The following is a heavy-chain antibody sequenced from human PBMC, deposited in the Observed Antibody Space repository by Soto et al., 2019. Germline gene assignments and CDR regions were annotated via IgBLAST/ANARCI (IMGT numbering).Heavy chain of an antibody. D-gene: IGHD2-2*01. CDR3: AREETVFITAAQPSRFAS. CDR1: GYNFMKYG. Sequence: SVKVSCKGVGYNFMKYGINWVRQAPGQGLEWVGWISPYSGYTHSAQKFYGRLTLTTDTAAATAYMELSVLRSADTAVYYCAREETVFITAAQPSRFASWGQRTLVTVSS. CDR2: ISPYSGYT. V-gene: IGHV1-18*01. J-gene: IGHJ4*02.